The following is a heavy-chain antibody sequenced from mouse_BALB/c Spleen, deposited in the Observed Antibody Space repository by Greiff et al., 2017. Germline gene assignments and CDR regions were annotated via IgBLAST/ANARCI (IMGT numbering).Heavy chain of an antibody. Sequence: EVHLVESGGGLVQPGGSRKLSCAASGFTFSSFGMHWVRQAPEKGLEWVAYISSGSSTIYYADTVKGRFTISRDNPKNTLFLQMTSLRSEDTAMYYCARSLLRLPFDYWGQGTTLTVSS. CDR3: ARSLLRLPFDY. J-gene: IGHJ2*01. D-gene: IGHD1-2*01. V-gene: IGHV5-17*02. CDR2: ISSGSSTI. CDR1: GFTFSSFG.